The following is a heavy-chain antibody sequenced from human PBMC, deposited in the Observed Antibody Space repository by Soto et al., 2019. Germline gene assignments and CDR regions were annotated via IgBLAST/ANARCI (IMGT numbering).Heavy chain of an antibody. Sequence: QVQLVQSGAEVKKPGSSVKVSCKASGGTFSSYTISWVRQAPGQGLEWMGRIIPILGIANYAQKFQGRVTITADKSTSKAYIELSSVRSEDTAVYYCAMEYCSSTSCYRDYWGQGTLVTVSS. CDR3: AMEYCSSTSCYRDY. CDR2: IIPILGIA. V-gene: IGHV1-69*02. J-gene: IGHJ4*02. CDR1: GGTFSSYT. D-gene: IGHD2-2*02.